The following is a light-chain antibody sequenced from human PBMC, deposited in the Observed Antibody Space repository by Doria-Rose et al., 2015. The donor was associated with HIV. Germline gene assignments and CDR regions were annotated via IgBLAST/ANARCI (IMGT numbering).Light chain of an antibody. CDR3: QQYGSSPYT. CDR1: QSVSSGY. CDR2: GAS. J-gene: IGKJ2*01. Sequence: TQSPGTLSLSPGEGVTLSCRASQSVSSGYLAWYQQKPGQAPRLLIYGASSRATAIPDRFSGSGSGADFTLTISRLEPEDFAVYYCQQYGSSPYTFGQGTKLEIK. V-gene: IGKV3-20*01.